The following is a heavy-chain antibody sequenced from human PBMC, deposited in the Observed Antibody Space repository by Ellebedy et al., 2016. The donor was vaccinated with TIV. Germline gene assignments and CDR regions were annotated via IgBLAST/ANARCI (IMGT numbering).Heavy chain of an antibody. CDR2: IYPGDSDT. Sequence: GESLKISCKTSGYIFTNYWIAWVRQMPGKGLEWMGFIYPGDSDTKYSPSFQGQVTISADRSIPTAYLQWNSLKASDTAIYYCARLDGVAAAPPGNYWGQGSLVTVSS. D-gene: IGHD6-25*01. CDR1: GYIFTNYW. J-gene: IGHJ4*02. V-gene: IGHV5-51*01. CDR3: ARLDGVAAAPPGNY.